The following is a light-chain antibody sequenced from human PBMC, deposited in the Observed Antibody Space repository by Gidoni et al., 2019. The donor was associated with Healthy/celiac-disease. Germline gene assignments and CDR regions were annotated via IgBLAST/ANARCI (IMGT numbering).Light chain of an antibody. CDR1: QSISSW. CDR2: KES. Sequence: DIQMTQSPSTLSASVGDRVTITCRASQSISSWLAWYQQKPGKAPKLLIYKESSLESGVPSRFSGSGSGTEFTLTISSLQPDDFATYYGQQYNSFWTFGQGTKVEIK. J-gene: IGKJ1*01. V-gene: IGKV1-5*03. CDR3: QQYNSFWT.